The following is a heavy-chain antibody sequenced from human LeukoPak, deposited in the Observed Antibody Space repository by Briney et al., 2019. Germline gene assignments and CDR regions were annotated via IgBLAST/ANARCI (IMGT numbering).Heavy chain of an antibody. V-gene: IGHV3-7*05. CDR1: GFILSDYW. CDR2: IEQDGSEE. J-gene: IGHJ4*02. CDR3: ARGEVDGNVDY. Sequence: GGSLRLSCAASGFILSDYWMNWVRQAPGKGLEWVANIEQDGSEEYYVDSVKGRFTISRDNAKNSLYLQMNSLRAEDTAVYYCARGEVDGNVDYWGQGTLVTVSS. D-gene: IGHD4-23*01.